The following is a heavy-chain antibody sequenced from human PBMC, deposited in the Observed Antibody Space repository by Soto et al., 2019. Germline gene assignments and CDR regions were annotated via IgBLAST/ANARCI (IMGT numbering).Heavy chain of an antibody. CDR1: GFTFSSYA. Sequence: GGSLRLSCAASGFTFSSYAMSWVRQAPGKGLEWVSAISGSGGSTYYADSVKGRFTISRDNSKNTLYLQMNSLRAEDTAVYYCAKRFYDSSGYLGAFDIWGQGTMVTVSS. D-gene: IGHD3-22*01. V-gene: IGHV3-23*01. CDR2: ISGSGGST. J-gene: IGHJ3*02. CDR3: AKRFYDSSGYLGAFDI.